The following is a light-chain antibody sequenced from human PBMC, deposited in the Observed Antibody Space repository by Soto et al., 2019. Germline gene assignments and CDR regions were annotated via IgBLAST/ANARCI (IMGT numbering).Light chain of an antibody. CDR1: QSVSSN. CDR3: QQYDKWPPIT. Sequence: VLTQSPATLSVSPGERATLSCRASQSVSSNFAWYQQKPGQAPRPVMYDVSTRATGIPARFSGSGSGTEFTLTISSLQSEDSAVYYCQQYDKWPPITFGQGTRLEIK. CDR2: DVS. J-gene: IGKJ5*01. V-gene: IGKV3-15*01.